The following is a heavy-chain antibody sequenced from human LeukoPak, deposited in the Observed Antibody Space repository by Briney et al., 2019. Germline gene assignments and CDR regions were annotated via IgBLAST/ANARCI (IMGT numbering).Heavy chain of an antibody. Sequence: WASVKVSCKASGYTFTSYGISWVRQAPGQGLEWVGWISAYNGNTNYAQTLQGRDSMTTDTSTSTAYMELRSLRSDDTAVYYCARGPNYSSSLNFDYWGQGTLVTVSS. CDR3: ARGPNYSSSLNFDY. J-gene: IGHJ4*02. D-gene: IGHD6-13*01. CDR2: ISAYNGNT. V-gene: IGHV1-18*01. CDR1: GYTFTSYG.